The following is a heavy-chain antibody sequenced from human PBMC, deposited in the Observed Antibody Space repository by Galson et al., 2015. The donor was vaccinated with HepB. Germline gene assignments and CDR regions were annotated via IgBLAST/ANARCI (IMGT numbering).Heavy chain of an antibody. CDR1: GFIFSDYY. D-gene: IGHD6-19*01. Sequence: SLRLSCAVSGFIFSDYYMSWIRQAPGKGLEWVSYISSSGGTIYYADSVKGRFTISRDNAKKSLYLQVNSLRAEDTAAYFCARGYSSGWYDYYMDVGGKGTTVTVSS. V-gene: IGHV3-11*01. CDR3: ARGYSSGWYDYYMDV. J-gene: IGHJ6*03. CDR2: ISSSGGTI.